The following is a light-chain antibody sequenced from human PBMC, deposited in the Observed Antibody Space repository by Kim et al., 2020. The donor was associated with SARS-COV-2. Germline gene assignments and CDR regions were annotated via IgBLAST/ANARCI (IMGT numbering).Light chain of an antibody. CDR2: EDS. CDR1: KLGDKY. CDR3: QAWDSSTAWV. J-gene: IGLJ1*01. V-gene: IGLV3-1*01. Sequence: VSPGPTASITCSGDKLGDKYACWYQQKPSQSPVLVIYEDSNRPSGIPERFSGSNSGNTSTLTISGTQAMDEADYYCQAWDSSTAWVFGTGTKVTVL.